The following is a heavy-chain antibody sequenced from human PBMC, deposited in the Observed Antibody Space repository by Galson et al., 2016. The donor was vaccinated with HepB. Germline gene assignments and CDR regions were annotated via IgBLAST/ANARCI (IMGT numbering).Heavy chain of an antibody. J-gene: IGHJ6*02. CDR3: AKEGTIFGVVPYGMDV. Sequence: SLRLSCAASRFTFSSYAMSWVRQAPGKGLEWVSVISGSSGSTYYADSVKGRFTISRDNSKNTLYLQMNSLRAEDTAVYYCAKEGTIFGVVPYGMDVWGQGTKVIVSS. CDR1: RFTFSSYA. V-gene: IGHV3-23*01. D-gene: IGHD3-3*01. CDR2: ISGSSGST.